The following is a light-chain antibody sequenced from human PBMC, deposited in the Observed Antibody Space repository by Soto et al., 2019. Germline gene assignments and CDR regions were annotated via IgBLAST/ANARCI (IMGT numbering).Light chain of an antibody. CDR1: QTISSW. Sequence: DIQMSQSPSTLCGSLGDRVPTTRRASQTISSWLAWYQQKPGKAPKLLIYKASTLKSGVPSRFSGSGSGTEFTLTISRLQPDDFATYYCQHYSSYSEAFGQGTKVDI. CDR2: KAS. CDR3: QHYSSYSEA. V-gene: IGKV1-5*03. J-gene: IGKJ1*01.